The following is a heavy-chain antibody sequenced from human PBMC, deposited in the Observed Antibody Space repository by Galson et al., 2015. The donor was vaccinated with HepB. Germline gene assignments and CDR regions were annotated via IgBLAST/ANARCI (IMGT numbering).Heavy chain of an antibody. D-gene: IGHD6-19*01. Sequence: CAISGDSVSSNSAAWNRIRQSPSRGLEWLGRTYYRSKWYNDYAVSVKSRITINPDTSKNQFSLQLNSVTPEDTAVYYCARDIEYSVAGTPRIDYWGQGTLVTISS. J-gene: IGHJ4*02. CDR3: ARDIEYSVAGTPRIDY. CDR1: GDSVSSNSAA. CDR2: TYYRSKWYN. V-gene: IGHV6-1*01.